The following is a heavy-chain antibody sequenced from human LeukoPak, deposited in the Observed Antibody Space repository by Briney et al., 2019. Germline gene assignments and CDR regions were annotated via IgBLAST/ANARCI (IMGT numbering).Heavy chain of an antibody. V-gene: IGHV3-30*18. Sequence: PGGSLRLSCAASGFTFSSYGMHWVRQAPGKGLEWVAVISYDGSNKYYADSVKGRFTISRDNSKNTLYLQMNSLRAEDTAVYYCAKDLNWRAVADLLTPIDYWGQGTLVTVSS. CDR2: ISYDGSNK. J-gene: IGHJ4*02. D-gene: IGHD6-19*01. CDR3: AKDLNWRAVADLLTPIDY. CDR1: GFTFSSYG.